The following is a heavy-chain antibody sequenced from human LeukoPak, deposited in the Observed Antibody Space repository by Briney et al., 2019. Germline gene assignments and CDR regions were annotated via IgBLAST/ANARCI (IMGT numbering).Heavy chain of an antibody. J-gene: IGHJ4*02. D-gene: IGHD6-13*01. CDR3: AKDRYSSSWYGSYFDY. V-gene: IGHV3-23*01. CDR2: ISGSGGST. CDR1: GFTFSSYA. Sequence: GGSLRLSCAASGFTFSSYAMSWVRQAPGKGLEWVSAISGSGGSTYYADSVKGRFTISRDNSKNTLYLQMNSLRAEDTAVYYCAKDRYSSSWYGSYFDYWGQGTLVTVSS.